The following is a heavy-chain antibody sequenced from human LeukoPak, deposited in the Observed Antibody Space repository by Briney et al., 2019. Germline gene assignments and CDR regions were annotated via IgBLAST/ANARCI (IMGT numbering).Heavy chain of an antibody. CDR1: SXW. CDR2: IKQDGSEK. CDR3: ARYCGGDCYGMDV. V-gene: IGHV3-7*01. D-gene: IGHD2-21*01. Sequence: SXWXXWVRQAPGKGLEWVANIKQDGSEKDYVDSVKGRFTISRDNAKNSLYLQMNNLRAEDTAVYYCARYCGGDCYGMDVWGQGTTVTVSS. J-gene: IGHJ6*02.